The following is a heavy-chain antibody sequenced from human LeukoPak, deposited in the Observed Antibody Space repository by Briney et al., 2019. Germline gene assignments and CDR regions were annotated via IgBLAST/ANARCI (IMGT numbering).Heavy chain of an antibody. J-gene: IGHJ6*03. Sequence: SETLSLTCTVSGGSISSYYWSWIRQPPGKGLEWIGEINHSGSTNYNPSLKSRVTISVDTSKNQFSLKLSSVTAADTAVYYCARGRSNHYYYYYMDVWGKGTTVTVSS. D-gene: IGHD4-11*01. CDR3: ARGRSNHYYYYYMDV. V-gene: IGHV4-34*01. CDR2: INHSGST. CDR1: GGSISSYY.